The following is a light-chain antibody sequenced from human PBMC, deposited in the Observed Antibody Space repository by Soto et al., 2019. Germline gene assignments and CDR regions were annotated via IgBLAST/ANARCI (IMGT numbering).Light chain of an antibody. CDR3: ASWDDSLTGYV. CDR2: SNN. CDR1: SSNIGTNA. V-gene: IGLV1-44*01. Sequence: QSFLTQPPSASGTPGQRVTISCSGSSSNIGTNAVNWYQHLPGTAPKLLIYSNNRRPSGVPDRFSGSKSGTSASLAISGLQSEDEADYYCASWDDSLTGYVFGTGTKVTVL. J-gene: IGLJ1*01.